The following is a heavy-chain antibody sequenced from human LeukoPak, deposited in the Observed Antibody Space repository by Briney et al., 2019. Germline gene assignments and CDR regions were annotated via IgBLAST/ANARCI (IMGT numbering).Heavy chain of an antibody. CDR3: AKDGGRGDGYNFNY. D-gene: IGHD5-24*01. Sequence: PGGSLRLSCTASGFIFSAYGMHWVRQAPGKGLEWVTGISHDARNIYYADIVKGRFTISRDNSKNTLYLQMNSLRAEDTAVYYCAKDGGRGDGYNFNYWGQGTLVTVSS. CDR1: GFIFSAYG. CDR2: ISHDARNI. J-gene: IGHJ4*02. V-gene: IGHV3-30*18.